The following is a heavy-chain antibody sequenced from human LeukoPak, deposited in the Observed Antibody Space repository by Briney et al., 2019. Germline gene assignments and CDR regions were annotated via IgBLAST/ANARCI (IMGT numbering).Heavy chain of an antibody. Sequence: GGSLRLSCAASGFTFSSHSMNWVRQAPGKGLEWVSSISASSNYIYYADSVKGRFTISRDNAKSSVYLQMNSLRAEDTAVYYCAARLTGIINAYNYWGQGTLATVSS. V-gene: IGHV3-21*01. J-gene: IGHJ4*02. CDR3: AARLTGIINAYNY. D-gene: IGHD1-14*01. CDR2: ISASSNYI. CDR1: GFTFSSHS.